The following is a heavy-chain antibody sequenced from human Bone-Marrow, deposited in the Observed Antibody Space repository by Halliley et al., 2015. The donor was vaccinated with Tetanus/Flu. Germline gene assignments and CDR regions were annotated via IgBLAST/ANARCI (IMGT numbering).Heavy chain of an antibody. D-gene: IGHD2-8*02. V-gene: IGHV3-23*01. J-gene: IGHJ4*02. CDR3: AKKSGPTWCHETPGY. CDR2: IRGSNGVT. CDR1: GFTFSDYK. Sequence: SLRLSCAASGFTFSDYKMNWVRQAPGKRLEWVAAIRGSNGVTDYADSVKGRFTISRDNSRNTHYLQISSLRAEGTAVYYCAKKSGPTWCHETPGYSGRGTLVSVSS.